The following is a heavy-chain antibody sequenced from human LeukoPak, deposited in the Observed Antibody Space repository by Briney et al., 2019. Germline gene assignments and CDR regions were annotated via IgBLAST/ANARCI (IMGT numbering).Heavy chain of an antibody. J-gene: IGHJ4*02. V-gene: IGHV3-7*01. CDR3: AKGLLWFGESLDLFDY. CDR2: IKQDSSET. D-gene: IGHD3-10*01. CDR1: GFTLSDYW. Sequence: SGGSLRLSCAASGFTLSDYWMSWVRQAPGKGLEWVANIKQDSSETYFAESVKGRFTISRDNAKNSLYLQVNSLRAEDTAVYFCAKGLLWFGESLDLFDYWGQGTLVTVSS.